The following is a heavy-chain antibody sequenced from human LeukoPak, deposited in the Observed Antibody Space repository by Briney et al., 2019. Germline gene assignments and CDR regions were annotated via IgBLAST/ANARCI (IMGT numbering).Heavy chain of an antibody. CDR3: ALLSGGTFDY. CDR1: GFAVTANY. J-gene: IGHJ4*02. D-gene: IGHD2/OR15-2a*01. V-gene: IGHV3-53*01. Sequence: PGGSLSLSCAVSGFAVTANYLAWARQAPGTGLEWVSTISIGGDTYYGDSVKGRSAISRDESTNTLSLHLDSLRVEDMGVYYCALLSGGTFDYWGQGTQVTVAS. CDR2: ISIGGDT.